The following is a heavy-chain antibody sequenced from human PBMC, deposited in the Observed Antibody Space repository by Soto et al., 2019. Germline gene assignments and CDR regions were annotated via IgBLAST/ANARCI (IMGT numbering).Heavy chain of an antibody. CDR3: ARGGPFTEGWFDP. J-gene: IGHJ5*02. V-gene: IGHV1-69*12. Sequence: QVQLVQSGAEVKKPGSSVKVSCKASGGTFSSYAISWVRQAPGQGLEWMGGIIPIFGTANYAQKFQGRVTITADEPTSTAYMELSSLRSEATAVSYCARGGPFTEGWFDPWGQGTLVTVSS. CDR2: IIPIFGTA. D-gene: IGHD3-16*01. CDR1: GGTFSSYA.